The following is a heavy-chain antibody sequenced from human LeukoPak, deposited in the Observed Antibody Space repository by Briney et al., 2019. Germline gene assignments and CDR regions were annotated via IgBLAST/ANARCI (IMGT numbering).Heavy chain of an antibody. CDR1: GFTFSSNY. D-gene: IGHD5-18*01. Sequence: PGGSLRLSCAASGFTFSSNYMSWVRQAPGKGLEWVSVIYSGGSTYYADSVKGRFTISRDNSKNTLYLQMNSLRAEDTAVYYCAIYSYGYGYFQHWGQGTLVTVSS. CDR2: IYSGGST. J-gene: IGHJ1*01. CDR3: AIYSYGYGYFQH. V-gene: IGHV3-53*01.